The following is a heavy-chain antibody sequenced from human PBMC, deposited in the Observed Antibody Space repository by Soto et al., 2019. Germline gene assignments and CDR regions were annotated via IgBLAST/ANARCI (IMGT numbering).Heavy chain of an antibody. CDR2: IRSKGDNYAT. J-gene: IGHJ4*02. CDR3: SERGKYDNSVFDY. D-gene: IGHD3-22*01. V-gene: IGHV3-73*01. Sequence: GGSLRLSCAASGFTFSGSAMHWVRQASGKGLEWVGRIRSKGDNYATSYAASVKGRFTISRDDSKNMAYLQMDSLKTEDTAVYFFSERGKYDNSVFDYWSQGTLVTGSS. CDR1: GFTFSGSA.